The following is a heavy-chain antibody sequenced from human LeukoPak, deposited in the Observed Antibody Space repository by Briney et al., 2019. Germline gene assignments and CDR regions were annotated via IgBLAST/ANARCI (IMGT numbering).Heavy chain of an antibody. CDR1: GFTFSSYE. J-gene: IGHJ6*03. V-gene: IGHV3-48*03. Sequence: PGGSLRLSCAASGFTFSSYEMNWVRQAPGKGLEWISYISESASTIYYADSVKGRFTISRDNAKNSLYLQMNSLRAEDTAVYYCARVHYDFWSGYYTGLFSGLTDPYYMDVWGKGTTVTVSS. CDR2: ISESASTI. CDR3: ARVHYDFWSGYYTGLFSGLTDPYYMDV. D-gene: IGHD3-3*01.